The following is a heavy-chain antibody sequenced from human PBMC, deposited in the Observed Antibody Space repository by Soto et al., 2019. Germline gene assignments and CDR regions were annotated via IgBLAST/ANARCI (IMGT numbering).Heavy chain of an antibody. J-gene: IGHJ6*02. V-gene: IGHV3-23*01. D-gene: IGHD6-13*01. CDR3: AKDISSSWYYYYGMDV. CDR2: ISGSGGST. CDR1: GFTFSSYA. Sequence: GSLRLSCAASGFTFSSYAMSWVRQAPGKGLEWVSAISGSGGSTYYADSVKGRFTISRDNSKNTLYLQMNSLRAEDTAVYYCAKDISSSWYYYYGMDVWGQGTTVTVSS.